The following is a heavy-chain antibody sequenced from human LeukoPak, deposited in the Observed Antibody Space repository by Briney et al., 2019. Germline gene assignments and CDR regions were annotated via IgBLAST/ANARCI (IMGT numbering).Heavy chain of an antibody. D-gene: IGHD2-2*01. CDR2: ICYSGCT. V-gene: IGHV4-39*01. CDR3: ARHGQVVPAAMRRIGGRTDNWFDP. J-gene: IGHJ5*02. CDR1: GCSISSSSYY. Sequence: PSETLSLTCTVYGCSISSSSYYWGGIGQPPGKVLEWIGSICYSGCTYYNPSLNSRVTISVDTSKHQFSLQLSSVTAADTAVYYCARHGQVVPAAMRRIGGRTDNWFDPWGQGTLVTVSS.